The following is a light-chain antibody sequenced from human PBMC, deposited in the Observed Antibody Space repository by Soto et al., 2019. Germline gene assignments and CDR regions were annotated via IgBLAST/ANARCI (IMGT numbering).Light chain of an antibody. CDR3: QQRSNWPPIT. V-gene: IGKV3-11*01. CDR1: QSVSSY. CDR2: DAS. Sequence: EIVLSKSPSTLSASPWERATLSCRASQSVSSYLAWYQQKPGQAPRLLIYDASNRATGIPARFSGSGSGTDFTLTISSLEPEDFAVYYCQQRSNWPPITFGQGTRLEIK. J-gene: IGKJ5*01.